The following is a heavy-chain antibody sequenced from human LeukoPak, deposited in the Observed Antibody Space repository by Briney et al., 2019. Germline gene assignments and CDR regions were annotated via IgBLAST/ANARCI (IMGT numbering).Heavy chain of an antibody. CDR3: ARAVTSTEGY. Sequence: GGSLRLSCADYGFTFRTYSMTGAREAPGKGVEWVGSLKEEGSEKYYVDSVEGRFTISRDNPQQSLYLEMKSLTAKDTAVYYCARAVTSTEGYWGQGALFTVSS. CDR1: GFTFRTYS. CDR2: LKEEGSEK. V-gene: IGHV3-7*03. J-gene: IGHJ4*02.